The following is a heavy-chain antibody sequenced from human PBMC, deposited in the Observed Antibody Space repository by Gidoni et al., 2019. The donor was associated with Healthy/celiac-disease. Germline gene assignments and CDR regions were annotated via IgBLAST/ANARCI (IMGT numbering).Heavy chain of an antibody. J-gene: IGHJ5*02. Sequence: EVQLVESGGGLVQPGGSLRLSCAASGFTFSSYAMSWVRQAPGKGLEWVSAISGSGGSTYYADSVKGRFTISRDNSKNTLYLQMNSLRAEDTAVYYCAKVGYCSSTSCRDFWSGYYTWGQGTLVTVSS. D-gene: IGHD2-2*01. CDR2: ISGSGGST. CDR1: GFTFSSYA. CDR3: AKVGYCSSTSCRDFWSGYYT. V-gene: IGHV3-23*04.